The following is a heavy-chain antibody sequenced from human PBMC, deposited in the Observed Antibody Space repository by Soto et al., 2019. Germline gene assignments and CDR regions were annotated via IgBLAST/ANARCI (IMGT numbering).Heavy chain of an antibody. D-gene: IGHD6-6*01. CDR2: IYSGGST. J-gene: IGHJ4*02. CDR3: ARDLLAARPFDY. V-gene: IGHV3-53*01. Sequence: GGSLRLSCAASGFTVSSNYMSWVRQAPGKGLEWVSVIYSGGSTYYADSVKGRFTISRDNAKNSLYLQMNSLRAEDTDVYYCARDLLAARPFDYWGQGNLVNVSS. CDR1: GFTVSSNY.